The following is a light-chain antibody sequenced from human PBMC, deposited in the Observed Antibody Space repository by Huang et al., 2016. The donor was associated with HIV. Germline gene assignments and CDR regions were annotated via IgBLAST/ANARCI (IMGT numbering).Light chain of an antibody. V-gene: IGKV1-39*01. CDR2: ASS. CDR3: QQSYSTPLT. CDR1: QSISSY. J-gene: IGKJ4*01. Sequence: DIQMTQSPSSLSASVGDRVTITCRASQSISSYLNWYQQKPGKAPKLLIYASSSLQSGVPARFSGLGSGTDFTLTVSNLQPEDFAAYYCQQSYSTPLTFGRGTKVEIK.